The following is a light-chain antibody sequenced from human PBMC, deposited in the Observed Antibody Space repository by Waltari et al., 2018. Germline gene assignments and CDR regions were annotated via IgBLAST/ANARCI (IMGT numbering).Light chain of an antibody. CDR3: SSPSTNNIVV. CDR1: SGDIGGSDF. CDR2: DVN. J-gene: IGLJ3*02. V-gene: IGLV2-14*01. Sequence: QSALTQPASVSASPGQSITISCTGTSGDIGGSDFVSWYQHHPGRAPKVLIFDVNHRPSGISDLFSGSKSGNTASLTISGLQTEDDADYFCSSPSTNNIVVFGGGTKVTVL.